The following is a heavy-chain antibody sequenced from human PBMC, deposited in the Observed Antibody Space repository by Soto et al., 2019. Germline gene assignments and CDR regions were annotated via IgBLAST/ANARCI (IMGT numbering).Heavy chain of an antibody. Sequence: GASVKVSCKAFGYTFTGYYMHWVRQAPGQGLEWMGWINPNSGGTNYAQKFQGRVTMTRDTSISTAYMELSRLRSDDTAVYYCVILEWLLNFDYWGQGTLVTVSS. D-gene: IGHD3-3*01. V-gene: IGHV1-2*02. CDR2: INPNSGGT. CDR3: VILEWLLNFDY. J-gene: IGHJ4*02. CDR1: GYTFTGYY.